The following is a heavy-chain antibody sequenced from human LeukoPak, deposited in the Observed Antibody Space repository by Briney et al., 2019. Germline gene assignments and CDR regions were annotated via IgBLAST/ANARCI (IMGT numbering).Heavy chain of an antibody. CDR2: IYHSGST. CDR3: ARRGYSKTLDY. D-gene: IGHD4-11*01. V-gene: IGHV4-30-2*01. CDR1: GGSISSGGYS. J-gene: IGHJ4*02. Sequence: SETLSLTCAVSGGSISSGGYSWSWIRQPPGKGLEWIGYIYHSGSTYYNPSLKSRVTISVDRSKNQFSLKLSSVTAADTAVYYCARRGYSKTLDYWGQGTLVTVSS.